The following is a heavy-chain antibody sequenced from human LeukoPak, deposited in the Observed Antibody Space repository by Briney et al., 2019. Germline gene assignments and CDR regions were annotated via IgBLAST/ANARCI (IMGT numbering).Heavy chain of an antibody. D-gene: IGHD6-13*01. J-gene: IGHJ1*01. V-gene: IGHV3-7*01. CDR3: ERSGQQPLVYGFDEYFQD. Sequence: PGGSLRPSCAASGFTFSSYWMSWVRQAPGKGLEWVANIKQDGSEKYYVDSVKGRFTISRDNAKNSLYLQMNSLRAEDTAVYSCERSGQQPLVYGFDEYFQDWGQGTMVTVSS. CDR1: GFTFSSYW. CDR2: IKQDGSEK.